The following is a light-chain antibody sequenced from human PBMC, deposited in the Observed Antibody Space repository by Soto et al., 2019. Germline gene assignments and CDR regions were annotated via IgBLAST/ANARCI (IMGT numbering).Light chain of an antibody. CDR1: SSDVGCYKY. CDR2: EVS. Sequence: QSALTQPASVSGSPGQSITISCTGTSSDVGCYKYVSWYQQHPGKAPKLMIYEVSNRPSRVSNRLSGSKSGNTASLPISGLQAEDESDYYCSSYTSSSTLVVFGGGTKLTVL. CDR3: SSYTSSSTLVV. V-gene: IGLV2-14*01. J-gene: IGLJ2*01.